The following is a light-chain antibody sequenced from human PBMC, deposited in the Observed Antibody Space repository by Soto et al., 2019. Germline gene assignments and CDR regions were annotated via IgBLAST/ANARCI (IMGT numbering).Light chain of an antibody. CDR3: QHYNSYSEA. Sequence: DIQLTQSPSTLSGSVGDRVTITCRASQTISSWLAWYQQKPGKAPKLLIYKASTLKSGVPSRFSGSGSGTEFTLTISSLQKDDGATYDCQHYNSYSEAFGQGTKVDIK. CDR2: KAS. J-gene: IGKJ1*01. CDR1: QTISSW. V-gene: IGKV1-5*03.